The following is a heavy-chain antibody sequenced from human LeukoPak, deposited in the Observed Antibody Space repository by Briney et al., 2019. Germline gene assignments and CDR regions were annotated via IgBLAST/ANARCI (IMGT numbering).Heavy chain of an antibody. J-gene: IGHJ6*02. CDR1: GGSISSYY. D-gene: IGHD6-6*01. CDR2: IYYSGST. Sequence: KPSETLSLTCTVSGGSISSYYWGWLRQPPGQGLEWIGYIYYSGSTNYNPSLKSRVTISVDTSKNQFSLKLSSVTAADTAVYYCASGLSSIAARRGYYYYGMDVWGQGTTVTVSS. V-gene: IGHV4-59*01. CDR3: ASGLSSIAARRGYYYYGMDV.